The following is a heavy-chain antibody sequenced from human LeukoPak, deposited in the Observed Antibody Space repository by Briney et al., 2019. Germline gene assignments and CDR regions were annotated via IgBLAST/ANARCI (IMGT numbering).Heavy chain of an antibody. D-gene: IGHD3-3*01. CDR3: ARGPPYYDFWSGYLSLDY. J-gene: IGHJ4*02. Sequence: GGSLRLSCVASGFTFSSYWMSWVRQAPGKGLEWVSVIYSGGSTYYADSVKGRFTISRDNSKNTLYLQMNSLRAEDTAVYYCARGPPYYDFWSGYLSLDYWGQGTLVTVSS. CDR1: GFTFSSYW. CDR2: IYSGGST. V-gene: IGHV3-66*01.